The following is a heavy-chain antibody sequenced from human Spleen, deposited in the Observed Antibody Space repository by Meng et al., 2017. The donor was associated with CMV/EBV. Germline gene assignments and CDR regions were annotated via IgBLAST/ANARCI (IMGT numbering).Heavy chain of an antibody. Sequence: GYICSDYDINWVRQAPGQGLEWVGWMNPNTGRSGYAEKFQGRVTMTRDTSINTAYLELRSLRFDDTAVYYCARWVVPAATGIYYFDWWGQGTLVTVSS. J-gene: IGHJ4*02. D-gene: IGHD2-2*01. V-gene: IGHV1-8*01. CDR1: GYICSDYD. CDR2: MNPNTGRS. CDR3: ARWVVPAATGIYYFDW.